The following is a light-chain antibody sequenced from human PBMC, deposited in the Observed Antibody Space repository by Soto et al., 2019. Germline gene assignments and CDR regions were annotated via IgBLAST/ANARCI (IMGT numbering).Light chain of an antibody. V-gene: IGKV1-39*01. CDR1: QTIAMY. J-gene: IGKJ2*02. Sequence: DIQMTQSPSSLSASVGDRVTITCRASQTIAMYVNWFQQKPGKAPKPLIYTTSSLQSGVPPRFSGSGTETDLTLTISRLQPEDSATYYCQQSFTAPWTFGQGTKLEIK. CDR2: TTS. CDR3: QQSFTAPWT.